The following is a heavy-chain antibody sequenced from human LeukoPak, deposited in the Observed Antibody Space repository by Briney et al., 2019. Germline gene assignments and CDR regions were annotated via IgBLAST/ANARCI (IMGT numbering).Heavy chain of an antibody. CDR2: VYHSGFI. Sequence: SGTLSLTCGVSGGSISSSNWWSWVRQSPGTGLEWIGEVYHSGFINYNPSLQSRVTFSVDKSKNQFSLKLTSVTAADTAVYYCARDRDYSNYGLIYGMDVWGQGTTVTVSS. CDR3: ARDRDYSNYGLIYGMDV. J-gene: IGHJ6*02. CDR1: GGSISSSNW. V-gene: IGHV4-4*02. D-gene: IGHD4-11*01.